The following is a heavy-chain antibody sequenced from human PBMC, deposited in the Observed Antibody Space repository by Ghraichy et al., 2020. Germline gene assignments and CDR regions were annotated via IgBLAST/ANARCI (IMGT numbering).Heavy chain of an antibody. CDR1: GFTFRSFP. CDR2: TGSGGFTA. CDR3: ARHRGEGSSNKYFDL. J-gene: IGHJ4*02. Sequence: GGSLRLSCAASGFTFRSFPMSWVRQAPGKGPEWVSATGSGGFTAYYTDSVKGRFTISRDNSANTLFLQMNSLGAADTAVYYCARHRGEGSSNKYFDLWGRGTLVTVSS. V-gene: IGHV3-23*01. D-gene: IGHD1/OR15-1a*01.